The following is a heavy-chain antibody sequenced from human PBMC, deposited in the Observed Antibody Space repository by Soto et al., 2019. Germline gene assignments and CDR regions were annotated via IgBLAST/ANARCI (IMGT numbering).Heavy chain of an antibody. D-gene: IGHD3-10*01. J-gene: IGHJ6*02. CDR2: IDPSDSYT. CDR1: GYSFTSYW. CDR3: ARDHLTYYYGSGRDYYYGMDV. V-gene: IGHV5-10-1*01. Sequence: GESLKISCKGSGYSFTSYWISWVRQMPGKGLEWMGRIDPSDSYTNYSPSLQGHVTISADKSISTAYLQWSSLKASDTAMYYCARDHLTYYYGSGRDYYYGMDVWGQGTTVTVSS.